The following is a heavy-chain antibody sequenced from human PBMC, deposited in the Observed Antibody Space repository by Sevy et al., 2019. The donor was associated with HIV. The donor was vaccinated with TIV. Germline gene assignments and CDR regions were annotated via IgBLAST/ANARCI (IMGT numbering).Heavy chain of an antibody. V-gene: IGHV3-9*01. Sequence: GGSLRLSCAASGFTFDDYAMHWVRQAPGKGLEWVSGISWNSGSIGYADSVKGRFTISRDNAKNSRYLQMNSLRAEDTALYYCAKDTSSGSYYFGAFDIWGQGTMVTVSS. CDR2: ISWNSGSI. CDR3: AKDTSSGSYYFGAFDI. J-gene: IGHJ3*02. D-gene: IGHD1-26*01. CDR1: GFTFDDYA.